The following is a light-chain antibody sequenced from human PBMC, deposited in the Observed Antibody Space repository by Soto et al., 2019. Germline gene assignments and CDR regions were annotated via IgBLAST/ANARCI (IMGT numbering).Light chain of an antibody. Sequence: EIVLTQSPATLSLSPGERATLSCRASQSVSSYLAWYQKKPGQAPRLLIYDATNRATGIPARFSGSGFGTDFTLTITSLEPEDFAVYYCQQRSNWPTFGPGTKVDI. CDR1: QSVSSY. V-gene: IGKV3-11*01. CDR2: DAT. J-gene: IGKJ3*01. CDR3: QQRSNWPT.